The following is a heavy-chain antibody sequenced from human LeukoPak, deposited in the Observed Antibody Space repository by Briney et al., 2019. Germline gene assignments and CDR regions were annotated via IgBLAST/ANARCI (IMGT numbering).Heavy chain of an antibody. V-gene: IGHV3-21*01. D-gene: IGHD2-2*01. CDR2: ISSSSSYI. J-gene: IGHJ4*02. CDR3: ARGEYQLLSPIDY. CDR1: GFTFDDYA. Sequence: GGSLRLSCAASGFTFDDYAMHWVRQAPGKGLEWVSSISSSSSYIYYADSVKGRFTISRDNAKNSLYLQMNSLRAEDTAVYYCARGEYQLLSPIDYWGQGTLVTVSS.